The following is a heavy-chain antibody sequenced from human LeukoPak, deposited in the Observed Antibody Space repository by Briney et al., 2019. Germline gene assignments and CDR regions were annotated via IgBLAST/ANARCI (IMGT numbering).Heavy chain of an antibody. J-gene: IGHJ5*02. CDR3: ARDPYSSGWYGWFDP. D-gene: IGHD6-19*01. Sequence: GRSLRLSCAASGFTFSSYGMHWVRQAPGKGLEWVAVIWYDGSNTYYADSVKGRFTISRDNSKNTLYLQMNSLRAEDTAVYYCARDPYSSGWYGWFDPWGQGTLVTVSS. CDR1: GFTFSSYG. CDR2: IWYDGSNT. V-gene: IGHV3-33*01.